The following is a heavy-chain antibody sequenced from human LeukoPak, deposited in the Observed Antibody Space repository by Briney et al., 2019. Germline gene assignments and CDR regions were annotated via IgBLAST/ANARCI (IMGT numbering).Heavy chain of an antibody. CDR1: GFTFSTYA. CDR3: ARDSGGGYARY. J-gene: IGHJ4*02. D-gene: IGHD5-12*01. CDR2: ISSSSSYT. V-gene: IGHV3-11*05. Sequence: GGSLRLSCVASGFTFSTYAMTWVRQAPGKGLEWVSYISSSSSYTNYADSVKGRFTISRDNAKNSLYLQMNSLRAEDTAVYYCARDSGGGYARYWGQGTLVTVSS.